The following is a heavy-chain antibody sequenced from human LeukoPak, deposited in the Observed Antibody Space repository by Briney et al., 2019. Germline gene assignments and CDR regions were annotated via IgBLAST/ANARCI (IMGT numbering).Heavy chain of an antibody. CDR1: GYTFTRYD. CDR3: ARGLTTEYSSSSLDFDY. Sequence: GASVKVSCKASGYTFTRYDINWVRQATGQGLEWMGWMNPNSGNTGYAQKFQGRVTMTRNTSISTAYMELSSLRSEDTAVYYCARGLTTEYSSSSLDFDYWGQGTLVTVSS. CDR2: MNPNSGNT. J-gene: IGHJ4*02. V-gene: IGHV1-8*01. D-gene: IGHD6-6*01.